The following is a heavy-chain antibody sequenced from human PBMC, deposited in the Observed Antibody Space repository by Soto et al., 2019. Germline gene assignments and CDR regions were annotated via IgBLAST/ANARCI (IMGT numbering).Heavy chain of an antibody. J-gene: IGHJ6*02. D-gene: IGHD3-3*01. CDR2: ISWNGDFI. V-gene: IGHV3-9*01. CDR1: GFTFDDYA. Sequence: EVQLVESGGGLVRPGRSLRLSCAGSGFTFDDYAMHWVRQAPGKGLEWVSGISWNGDFIAYADSVKGRVTVSRDNANNFSYLQMISRTAEDRSLYYCTKDRDAPIFGVFDVIKFYYQDIEVWGHGATVSVSS. CDR3: TKDRDAPIFGVFDVIKFYYQDIEV.